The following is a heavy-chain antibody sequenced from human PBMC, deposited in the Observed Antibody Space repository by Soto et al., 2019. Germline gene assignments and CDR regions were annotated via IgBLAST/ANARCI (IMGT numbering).Heavy chain of an antibody. Sequence: GASVKVSCKASGFTFTSSAMQWVRQARGQRLEWIGWIVVGSGNTNYAQKFQERVSITRDMSTRTAYMELSSLRSEDTAVYYCARDGIAAAGTSWFDPWGQGTLVTVSS. J-gene: IGHJ5*02. CDR2: IVVGSGNT. D-gene: IGHD6-13*01. CDR3: ARDGIAAAGTSWFDP. CDR1: GFTFTSSA. V-gene: IGHV1-58*02.